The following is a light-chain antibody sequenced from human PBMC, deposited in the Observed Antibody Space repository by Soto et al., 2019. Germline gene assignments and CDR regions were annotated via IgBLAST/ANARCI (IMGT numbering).Light chain of an antibody. CDR1: QSVSSSY. CDR2: GAS. J-gene: IGKJ1*01. CDR3: QQYGSSQWT. Sequence: EIVLTQSPGTLSLSPGERATLSCRASQSVSSSYLAWYQQKPGQAPRLLIYGASSMATGIPDRFSGSGSGTDFTLTISRMEPEDFAGYYCQQYGSSQWTFGQGTKVEIK. V-gene: IGKV3-20*01.